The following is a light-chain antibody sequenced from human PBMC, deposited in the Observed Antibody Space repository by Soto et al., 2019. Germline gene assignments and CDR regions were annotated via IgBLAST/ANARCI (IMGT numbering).Light chain of an antibody. Sequence: ESVLTQSPGTLSVSPGEGASLSCRASQTVSGNYLAWYQQKPVQAPRLLIYDASSRAAGIPDRVSGSGSGTYFTLTISRLEPEDFAVYFCQQYGGSRAFGQGTKVEIK. V-gene: IGKV3-20*01. CDR2: DAS. CDR3: QQYGGSRA. J-gene: IGKJ1*01. CDR1: QTVSGNY.